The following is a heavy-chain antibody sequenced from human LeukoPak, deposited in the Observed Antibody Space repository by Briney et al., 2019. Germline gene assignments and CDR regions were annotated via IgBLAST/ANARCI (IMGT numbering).Heavy chain of an antibody. V-gene: IGHV3-23*01. CDR2: ISGSGGST. D-gene: IGHD3-22*01. CDR3: AKDRSTYYYDSSGYYSDAFDI. Sequence: GGSLRLSCAASGFTFNTYAMSWVRQAPGKGLEWVSAISGSGGSTYYADSVKGRFTISRDNSKNTLYLQMNSLRAEDTAVYYCAKDRSTYYYDSSGYYSDAFDIWGQGTMVTVSS. J-gene: IGHJ3*02. CDR1: GFTFNTYA.